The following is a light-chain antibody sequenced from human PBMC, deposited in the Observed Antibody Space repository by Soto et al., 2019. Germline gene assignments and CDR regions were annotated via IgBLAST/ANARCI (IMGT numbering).Light chain of an antibody. CDR3: SSYTSTNSWV. CDR2: DVS. Sequence: QSVLTQSASVSGSPGQSITISCTGTSSDVGGYNYVSWYQQHPGKAPKLIIYDVSNRPSGVSTRFSGSKSGNTASLTISGLLAEGEADYSCSSYTSTNSWVFGGGTKLTVL. J-gene: IGLJ3*02. V-gene: IGLV2-14*01. CDR1: SSDVGGYNY.